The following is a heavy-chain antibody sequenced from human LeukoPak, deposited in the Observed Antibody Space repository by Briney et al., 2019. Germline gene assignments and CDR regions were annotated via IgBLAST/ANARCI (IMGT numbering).Heavy chain of an antibody. CDR1: GFTFSSYS. CDR2: ISSSSSTI. D-gene: IGHD3-22*01. Sequence: PGGSLRLSCAASGFTFSSYSMNWVRQAPGKGLEWVSYISSSSSTIYYADSVKGRFTISRDNAKNSLYPQMNSLRAEDTAVYYCARVFYYYDSSGYYYEVFDYWGQGTLVTVSS. CDR3: ARVFYYYDSSGYYYEVFDY. V-gene: IGHV3-48*01. J-gene: IGHJ4*02.